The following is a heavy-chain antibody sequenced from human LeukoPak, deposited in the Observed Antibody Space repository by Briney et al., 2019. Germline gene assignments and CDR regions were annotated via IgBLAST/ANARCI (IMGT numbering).Heavy chain of an antibody. D-gene: IGHD5-12*01. Sequence: PGGSLRLSCAASGFTFSSYWMSWVRQAPGKGLEWVANIKQDGSEKYYVDSVKGRFTISRDNAKNSLYLQMNSLRAEDTAVYYCARDSGYEAIISEDAFDIWGQGTMVTVSS. CDR2: IKQDGSEK. CDR3: ARDSGYEAIISEDAFDI. J-gene: IGHJ3*02. CDR1: GFTFSSYW. V-gene: IGHV3-7*01.